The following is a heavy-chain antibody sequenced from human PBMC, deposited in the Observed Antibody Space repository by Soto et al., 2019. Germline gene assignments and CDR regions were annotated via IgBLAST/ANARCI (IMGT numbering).Heavy chain of an antibody. D-gene: IGHD6-19*01. CDR1: GFTFSSYA. CDR3: AKDHGRGWDGLPDF. Sequence: PGGSLRLSCAASGFTFSSYAVAWVRQSPGKGLEWVSAITGSGGSSYYADSVKGRFTISRDNSKNTLYLQMNSLRAEDTALYYCAKDHGRGWDGLPDFWGQGTLVTVSS. V-gene: IGHV3-23*01. J-gene: IGHJ4*02. CDR2: ITGSGGSS.